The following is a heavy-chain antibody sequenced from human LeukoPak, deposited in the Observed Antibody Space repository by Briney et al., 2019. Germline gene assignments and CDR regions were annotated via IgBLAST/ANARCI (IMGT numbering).Heavy chain of an antibody. CDR2: ISSSSSYI. CDR1: GFTFSSYS. CDR3: ARGGRITIFGVVDAFDI. J-gene: IGHJ3*02. V-gene: IGHV3-21*01. Sequence: GGSLRLSCAAYGFTFSSYSMNWVRQAPGKGLEWVSSISSSSSYIYYADSVKGRFTISRDNAKNSLYLQMNSLRAEDTAVYYCARGGRITIFGVVDAFDIWGQGTMVTVSS. D-gene: IGHD3-3*01.